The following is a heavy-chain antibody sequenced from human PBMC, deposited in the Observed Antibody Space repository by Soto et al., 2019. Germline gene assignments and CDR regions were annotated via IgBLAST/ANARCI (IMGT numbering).Heavy chain of an antibody. Sequence: EVLVVESGGGLVQPGRSLRLSCAASGFSFDDYAMHWVRQAPGKGLEWVSGISWNSGTIGYADSGKGRFTISRDNAKNSLYLQMNSLRAEDTALYYCAQSTGVTANGMGVWGQGTTVTVSS. CDR2: ISWNSGTI. J-gene: IGHJ6*02. V-gene: IGHV3-9*01. CDR1: GFSFDDYA. CDR3: AQSTGVTANGMGV. D-gene: IGHD2-21*02.